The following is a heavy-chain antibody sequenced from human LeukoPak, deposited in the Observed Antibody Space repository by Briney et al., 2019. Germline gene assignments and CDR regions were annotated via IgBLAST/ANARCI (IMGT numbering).Heavy chain of an antibody. CDR1: GFIFSSYA. J-gene: IGHJ4*02. V-gene: IGHV3-64*01. CDR3: ARDRGNTGSYLYYFDY. CDR2: ISSKGGTT. D-gene: IGHD1-26*01. Sequence: PGGSLRLSCAASGFIFSSYAMHWVRQAPGKGLEYVSAISSKGGTTYYANSVKGRFTISRDNSKNTLYLQMGSLRAEDMAVYYCARDRGNTGSYLYYFDYWGQGTLVTVSS.